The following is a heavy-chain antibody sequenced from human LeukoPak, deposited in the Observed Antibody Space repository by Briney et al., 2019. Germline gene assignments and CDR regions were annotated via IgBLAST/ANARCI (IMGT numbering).Heavy chain of an antibody. V-gene: IGHV4-59*08. CDR3: ARKRFLEWYFEY. CDR2: IFYSGST. CDR1: GGSIIGFY. D-gene: IGHD3-3*01. J-gene: IGHJ4*02. Sequence: SETLSLTCTVSGGSIIGFYWSWIRQPPGKELQRMGSIFYSGSTNYNPCLKSRVTIAVDTSKNQFSLKLSSVTAADTAVYYCARKRFLEWYFEYWGEGTLVTVSS.